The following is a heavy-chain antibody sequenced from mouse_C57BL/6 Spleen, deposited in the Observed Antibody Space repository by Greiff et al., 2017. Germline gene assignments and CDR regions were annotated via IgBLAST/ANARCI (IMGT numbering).Heavy chain of an antibody. CDR2: ISSGSSTI. D-gene: IGHD1-1*01. J-gene: IGHJ3*01. V-gene: IGHV5-17*01. Sequence: EVQRVESGGGLVKPGGSLKLSCAASGFTFSDYGMHWVRQAPEKGLEWVAYISSGSSTIYYADTVKGRFTISRDNAKNTLFLQMTSLRSEDTAMYYCARNSGSRVWFAYWGQGTLVTVSA. CDR1: GFTFSDYG. CDR3: ARNSGSRVWFAY.